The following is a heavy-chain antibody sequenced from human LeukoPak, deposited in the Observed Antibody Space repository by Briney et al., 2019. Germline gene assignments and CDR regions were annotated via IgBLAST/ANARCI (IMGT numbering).Heavy chain of an antibody. Sequence: GGSLRLSCAASGFTFDDYGMSWVRQAPGKGLEWVSGINWNGGSTGYADSVKGRFTISRDNAKNSLYLQMNSLRAEDTALYHCARVPYSGSYTGAFDIWRQGTMVTVSS. J-gene: IGHJ3*02. D-gene: IGHD1-26*01. CDR3: ARVPYSGSYTGAFDI. CDR1: GFTFDDYG. CDR2: INWNGGST. V-gene: IGHV3-20*01.